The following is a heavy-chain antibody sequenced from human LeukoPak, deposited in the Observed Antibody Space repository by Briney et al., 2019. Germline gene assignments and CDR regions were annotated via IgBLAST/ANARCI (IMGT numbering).Heavy chain of an antibody. J-gene: IGHJ4*02. CDR3: AREEGGAAGKGFDY. D-gene: IGHD6-13*01. CDR2: INHSGST. CDR1: GGSISSGDYY. Sequence: PSETLSLTCIVSGGSISSGDYYWSWIRQPPGKGLECIGYINHSGSTYYKPSLKSRVTISVDRSKNHFSLNLSYVTAADTAVYYCAREEGGAAGKGFDYWGQGTPVTVSS. V-gene: IGHV4-30-2*01.